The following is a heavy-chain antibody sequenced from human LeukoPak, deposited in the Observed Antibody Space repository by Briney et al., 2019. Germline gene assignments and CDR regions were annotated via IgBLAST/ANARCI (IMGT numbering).Heavy chain of an antibody. J-gene: IGHJ4*02. V-gene: IGHV3-7*01. CDR3: ARERWTASGYYFDY. CDR2: IKTDGSER. CDR1: GVSFRGHW. D-gene: IGHD6-13*01. Sequence: GGSLRLSCAASGVSFRGHWMSWVRQAPGKGLEWLANIKTDGSERRYVDAVKGRFTISRDDAKNSVYLEMNSLRVEDMAVYYCARERWTASGYYFDYWGQGTLVTVSS.